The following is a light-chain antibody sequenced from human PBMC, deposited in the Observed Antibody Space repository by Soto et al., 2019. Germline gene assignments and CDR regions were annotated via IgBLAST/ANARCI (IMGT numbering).Light chain of an antibody. CDR2: TAS. Sequence: DIQMTQSPSTLSASVGDTVTITCRASQTISRWLAWYQQKQGKAPRILIYTASTLESGVPSRFSASGCGTEFTLTSSSLHPDDFATYYCQEYNNYWTFGQGTKVEVK. J-gene: IGKJ1*01. CDR1: QTISRW. CDR3: QEYNNYWT. V-gene: IGKV1-5*01.